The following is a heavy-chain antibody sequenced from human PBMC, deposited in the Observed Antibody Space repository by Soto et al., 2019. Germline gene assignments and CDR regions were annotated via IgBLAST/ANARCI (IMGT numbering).Heavy chain of an antibody. CDR1: GGSFSGYY. CDR2: INHSGST. Sequence: SETLSLTCAVYGGSFSGYYWSWIRQPPGKGLEWIGEINHSGSTNYNPSLKSRVTISVDTSKNQFSLKLSSVTAADTAAHYCARVGRYNWNYYFDYRGQGTLVTVSS. CDR3: ARVGRYNWNYYFDY. J-gene: IGHJ4*02. V-gene: IGHV4-34*01. D-gene: IGHD1-7*01.